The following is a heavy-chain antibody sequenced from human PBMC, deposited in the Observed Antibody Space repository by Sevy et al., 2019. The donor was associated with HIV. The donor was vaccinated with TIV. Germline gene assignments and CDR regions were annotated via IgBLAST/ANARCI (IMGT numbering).Heavy chain of an antibody. Sequence: ASVKVSCKASGYTFTGYYMHWVRQAPGQGLEWMGWINPNSGGTNNAQKFQGRVTMTRDTSISTAYMELSRLRSDDTDVNYCARAQEYYDSSGFYHYYYGMDVWGQGTTVTVSS. CDR3: ARAQEYYDSSGFYHYYYGMDV. J-gene: IGHJ6*02. V-gene: IGHV1-2*02. CDR2: INPNSGGT. CDR1: GYTFTGYY. D-gene: IGHD3-22*01.